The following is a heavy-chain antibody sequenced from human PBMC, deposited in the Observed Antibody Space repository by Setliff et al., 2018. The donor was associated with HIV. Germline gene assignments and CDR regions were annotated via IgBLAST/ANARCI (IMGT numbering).Heavy chain of an antibody. D-gene: IGHD3-10*01. CDR3: ARDLSPYGSGDPYYYYGMDV. J-gene: IGHJ6*02. CDR2: IYYTGST. V-gene: IGHV4-31*03. Sequence: PSETLSLTCTVSGGSISSSGNYWTWIRQRPGKGLEWIGYIYYTGSTYYHPSLKSRVLISVDTSNNLFSLSLRSVTAADTAVHYCARDLSPYGSGDPYYYYGMDVWGQGTTVTVSS. CDR1: GGSISSSGNY.